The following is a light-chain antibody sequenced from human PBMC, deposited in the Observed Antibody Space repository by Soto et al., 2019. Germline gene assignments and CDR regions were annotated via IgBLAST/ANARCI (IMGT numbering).Light chain of an antibody. CDR1: PSVSGSN. CDR2: GAS. J-gene: IGKJ3*01. CDR3: QQYGIV. Sequence: EIVLTQSPGTLSLSPGERATLSCRASPSVSGSNLAWYQQKPGQAPRLVIYGASSRATGIPDRFSGSGSGTDFTLTISRLEPEDFAVYYCQQYGIVFGPGTKVDIK. V-gene: IGKV3-20*01.